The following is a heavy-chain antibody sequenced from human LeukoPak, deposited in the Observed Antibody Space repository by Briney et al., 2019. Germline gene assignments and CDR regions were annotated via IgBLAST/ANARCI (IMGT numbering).Heavy chain of an antibody. Sequence: GGSLRLSCGASGFTFSSHAMSWVRQAPGKGLEWVSAISGSGGSTYYADSVKGRFTISRDNAKNTLYLQMNSLRAEDTAVYYCAKRDRAENCFDCWGQGTLVTVSS. V-gene: IGHV3-23*01. CDR2: ISGSGGST. CDR1: GFTFSSHA. D-gene: IGHD3-16*02. CDR3: AKRDRAENCFDC. J-gene: IGHJ4*02.